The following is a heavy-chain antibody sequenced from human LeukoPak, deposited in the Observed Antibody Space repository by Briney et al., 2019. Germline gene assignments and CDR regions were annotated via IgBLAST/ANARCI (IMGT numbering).Heavy chain of an antibody. V-gene: IGHV4-39*07. CDR1: GGSISSSSYY. CDR2: IYYSGST. Sequence: PSETLSLTCTVSGGSISSSSYYWAWIRQPPGMGVDWIGNIYYSGSTHNNPSLKSRVTISADTSKNQFSLNLSSVTAADTAVYYCARGFPYGAQRAYFDKWGQGTLVTVSS. J-gene: IGHJ4*02. D-gene: IGHD4/OR15-4a*01. CDR3: ARGFPYGAQRAYFDK.